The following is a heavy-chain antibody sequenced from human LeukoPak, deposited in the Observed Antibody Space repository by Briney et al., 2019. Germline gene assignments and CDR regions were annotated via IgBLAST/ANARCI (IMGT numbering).Heavy chain of an antibody. V-gene: IGHV4-39*07. CDR2: IYYSGST. CDR1: GGSISSSSYY. Sequence: SETLSLTCTVSGGSISSSSYYWGWIRQPPGKGLEWIGSIYYSGSTYYNPSLKSRVTISVDTSKNQFSLKLSSVTAADTAVYYCARDPYRGGLEVSGADWFDPWGQGTLVTVSS. J-gene: IGHJ5*02. D-gene: IGHD2-21*01. CDR3: ARDPYRGGLEVSGADWFDP.